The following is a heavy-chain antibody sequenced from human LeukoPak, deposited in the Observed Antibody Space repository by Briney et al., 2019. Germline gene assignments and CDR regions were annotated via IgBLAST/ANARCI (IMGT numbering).Heavy chain of an antibody. V-gene: IGHV3-9*01. CDR2: ISWNSGSI. CDR1: GFTFDDYA. Sequence: GRSLRLSCAASGFTFDDYAMHWVRQAPGKGLEWVSGISWNSGSIGYADSVKGRFTISRDNSKNTLYLQMNSLRAEDTAVYYCANSNGGAVFDYWGQGTLVTVSS. CDR3: ANSNGGAVFDY. J-gene: IGHJ4*02. D-gene: IGHD7-27*01.